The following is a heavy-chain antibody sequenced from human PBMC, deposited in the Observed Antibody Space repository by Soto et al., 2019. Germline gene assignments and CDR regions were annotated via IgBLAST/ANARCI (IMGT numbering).Heavy chain of an antibody. D-gene: IGHD3-22*01. J-gene: IGHJ3*02. V-gene: IGHV4-59*01. CDR3: ARAHSYYYDSSGYYGFHAFAI. CDR2: IYYSGST. Sequence: SETLSLTCTVSGGSISSYYWSWIRQPPGKGLEWIGYIYYSGSTNYNPSLKSRVTISVDTSKNQFSLKLSSVTAADTAVYYCARAHSYYYDSSGYYGFHAFAIWGQGTMVTVSS. CDR1: GGSISSYY.